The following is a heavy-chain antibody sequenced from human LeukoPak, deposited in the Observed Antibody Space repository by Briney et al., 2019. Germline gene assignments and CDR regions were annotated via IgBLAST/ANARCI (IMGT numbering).Heavy chain of an antibody. CDR2: IKSKTDGGTT. J-gene: IGHJ1*01. D-gene: IGHD3-22*01. CDR1: GFTFSNAW. V-gene: IGHV3-15*01. CDR3: ATVEYYDSSGSCYFQH. Sequence: GGSLRLSCAASGFTFSNAWMSWVRQAPGKGLEWVGRIKSKTDGGTTDYAAPVKGRFTISRDDSKNTLYLQMNSLRAEDTAVYYCATVEYYDSSGSCYFQHWGQGTLLTVSS.